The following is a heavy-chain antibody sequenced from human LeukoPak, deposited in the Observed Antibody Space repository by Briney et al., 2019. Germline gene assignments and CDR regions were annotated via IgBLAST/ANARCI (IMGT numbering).Heavy chain of an antibody. CDR2: ISYCGST. CDR3: ARDYSSGYYYGLGWFDP. D-gene: IGHD3-22*01. Sequence: SETLSLTCTVSGGSISSHYWSWIRQPPGKGLEWVGDISYCGSTNYNSSLKSRVTISVDTSKNQFSLKLSSVTAADTAVYCCARDYSSGYYYGLGWFDPWGQGTLVTVSS. J-gene: IGHJ5*02. V-gene: IGHV4-59*11. CDR1: GGSISSHY.